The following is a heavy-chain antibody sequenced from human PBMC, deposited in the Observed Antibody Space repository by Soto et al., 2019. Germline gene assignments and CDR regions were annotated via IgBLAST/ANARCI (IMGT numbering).Heavy chain of an antibody. Sequence: QVQLQQWGAGLLKPSETLSLTCAVYGGSFSGYYWSWIRQPPGKGLEWIGEINHSGSTNYNPSLKSRVTISVDTSKNQFSLKLSFVTAADTAVYYCASVVVPASGAYWGQGTLVTVSS. CDR2: INHSGST. V-gene: IGHV4-34*01. D-gene: IGHD2-2*01. CDR1: GGSFSGYY. CDR3: ASVVVPASGAY. J-gene: IGHJ4*02.